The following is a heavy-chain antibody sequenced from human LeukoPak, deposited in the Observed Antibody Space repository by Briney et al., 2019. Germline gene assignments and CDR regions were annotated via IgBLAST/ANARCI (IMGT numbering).Heavy chain of an antibody. V-gene: IGHV4-59*08. Sequence: LETLSLTCAVYGGSFSGYYWSWIRQPPGKGLEWIGYIYYSGSTNYNPSLKSRVTISVDTSKNQFSLKLSSVTAADTAVYYCARHGSGSYFEYFQHWGQGTLVTVSS. J-gene: IGHJ1*01. D-gene: IGHD1-26*01. CDR3: ARHGSGSYFEYFQH. CDR1: GGSFSGYY. CDR2: IYYSGST.